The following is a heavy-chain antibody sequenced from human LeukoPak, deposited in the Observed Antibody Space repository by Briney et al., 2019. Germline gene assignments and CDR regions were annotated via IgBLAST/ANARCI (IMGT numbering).Heavy chain of an antibody. Sequence: GGSLRLSCAASGFSFNNYAMSWVRQAPGKGLERVPGISGSGGSTYYADSVKGRFTISRDNSENTLYLQMNSLRAEDTAVYYCAKGYDFWSGYYLDYWGQGILVTVSS. CDR1: GFSFNNYA. CDR3: AKGYDFWSGYYLDY. CDR2: ISGSGGST. J-gene: IGHJ4*02. D-gene: IGHD3-3*01. V-gene: IGHV3-23*01.